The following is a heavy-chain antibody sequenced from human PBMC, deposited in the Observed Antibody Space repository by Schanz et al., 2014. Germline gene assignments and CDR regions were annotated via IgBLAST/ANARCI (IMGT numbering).Heavy chain of an antibody. CDR2: MYINSGSP. D-gene: IGHD5-12*01. V-gene: IGHV3-53*01. J-gene: IGHJ4*02. CDR1: GFTVNTNY. CDR3: ARDEGREGYNLAFDV. Sequence: EVQLVESGGGLIQPGGSLRLSCAVSGFTVNTNYMSWVRQAPGKGLEWISSMYINSGSPQYADSVKGRFIISSDSSKRTLCLQMKGLQAEDRAVYGCARDEGREGYNLAFDVWGQGALVTVSS.